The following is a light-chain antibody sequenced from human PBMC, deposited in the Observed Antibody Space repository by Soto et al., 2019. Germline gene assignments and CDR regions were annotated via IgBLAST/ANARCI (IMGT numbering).Light chain of an antibody. Sequence: EIVLTQSPAILSLSPGERATFSCRASQSVSRNLDWYQHKPGQTPRLLIYDASNRATGIPVRFSGSGSGTDFTLTISSLAPEDFAVYYCKQRSNGLSFGPGTKVDIK. CDR2: DAS. CDR1: QSVSRN. V-gene: IGKV3-11*01. J-gene: IGKJ3*01. CDR3: KQRSNGLS.